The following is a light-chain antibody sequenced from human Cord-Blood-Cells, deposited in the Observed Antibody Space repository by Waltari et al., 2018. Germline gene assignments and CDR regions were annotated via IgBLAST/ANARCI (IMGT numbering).Light chain of an antibody. CDR2: DAS. CDR1: QDISNY. V-gene: IGKV1-33*01. Sequence: DIKMTQSPSSLSASVGDRVTITFQASQDISNYLNWYQQKPGKAPKLLIYDASNLETGVPSRFSGSGSGTDFTFTISSLQPEDIATYYCQQYDNLLPLTFGGGTKVEMK. CDR3: QQYDNLLPLT. J-gene: IGKJ4*01.